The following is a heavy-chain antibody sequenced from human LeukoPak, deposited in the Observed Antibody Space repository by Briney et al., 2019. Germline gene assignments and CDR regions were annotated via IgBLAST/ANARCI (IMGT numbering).Heavy chain of an antibody. J-gene: IGHJ4*02. V-gene: IGHV3-23*01. CDR3: AKMRTGYYDSSDCLDY. D-gene: IGHD3-22*01. Sequence: GSLRLSCAVSGLTFNNYAMSWVRQAPGKGLEWVSGISGRGASKYYADSVKGRFTISRDNSKNTLYLQMNSLRAEDTAVYYCAKMRTGYYDSSDCLDYWGQGTLVTVSS. CDR1: GLTFNNYA. CDR2: ISGRGASK.